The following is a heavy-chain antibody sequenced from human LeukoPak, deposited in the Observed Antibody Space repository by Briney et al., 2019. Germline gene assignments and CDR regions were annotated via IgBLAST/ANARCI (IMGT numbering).Heavy chain of an antibody. V-gene: IGHV4-38-2*01. Sequence: SETLSLTCAVSGYSISSGYYWGWVRQPPGKGLERIGSIYHSGNSYYNPSLRSRVTISVDTSKNQFFLKVSSVTAADTAVYYCARRAGSGWPTSDYWGQGTLVTVSS. D-gene: IGHD6-19*01. CDR3: ARRAGSGWPTSDY. CDR2: IYHSGNS. CDR1: GYSISSGYY. J-gene: IGHJ4*02.